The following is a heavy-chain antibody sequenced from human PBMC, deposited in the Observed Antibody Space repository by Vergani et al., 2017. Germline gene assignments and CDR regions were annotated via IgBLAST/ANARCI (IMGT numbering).Heavy chain of an antibody. V-gene: IGHV1-69*12. CDR1: GGTFSSYV. Sequence: QVQLVQSGAEVKKPGSSVKVSCKASGGTFSSYVISWVRQAPGQGLEWMGGIIPIFGTANYAQKLQGRVTITADESTSTAYMELSSLRSEDTAVYYCARGYCSGGSCYFFDYYYMDVWGKGTTVTVSS. D-gene: IGHD2-15*01. J-gene: IGHJ6*03. CDR2: IIPIFGTA. CDR3: ARGYCSGGSCYFFDYYYMDV.